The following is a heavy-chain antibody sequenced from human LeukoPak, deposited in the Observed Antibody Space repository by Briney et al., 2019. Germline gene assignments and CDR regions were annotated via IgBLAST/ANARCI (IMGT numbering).Heavy chain of an antibody. D-gene: IGHD6-19*01. V-gene: IGHV1-18*01. Sequence: ASVKVSCKASGYTFTSYGISWVRQAPGQGLEWMGWISAYNGNTNYAQKLQGRVTMTTDTSTSTAYMELRSLRSDDTAVYYCARDPAIAVAGTTSMDVWGQGTTVTVSS. CDR1: GYTFTSYG. J-gene: IGHJ6*02. CDR3: ARDPAIAVAGTTSMDV. CDR2: ISAYNGNT.